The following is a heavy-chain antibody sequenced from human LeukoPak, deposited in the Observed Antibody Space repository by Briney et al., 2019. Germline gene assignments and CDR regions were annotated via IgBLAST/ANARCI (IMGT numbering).Heavy chain of an antibody. D-gene: IGHD3-16*02. CDR1: GGSISSGGYY. CDR2: IHYSGST. V-gene: IGHV4-31*03. CDR3: ARGNYVWGSYRYFPFDY. J-gene: IGHJ4*02. Sequence: PSETLSLTCTVSGGSISSGGYYWSWIRQHPGKGLEWIGYIHYSGSTYYNPSLKSRVTISVDTSKNQFSLKLSSVTAADTAVYYCARGNYVWGSYRYFPFDYWGQGTLVTVSS.